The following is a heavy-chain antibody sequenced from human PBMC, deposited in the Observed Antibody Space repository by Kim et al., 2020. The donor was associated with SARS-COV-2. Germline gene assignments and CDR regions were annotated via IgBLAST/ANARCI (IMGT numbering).Heavy chain of an antibody. Sequence: SETLSLTCAVYGGSFSGYYWSWLRQPPGKGLEWIGEINHSGSTNYNPSLKSRVTISVDTSKNQFSLKLSSVTAADTAVYYCARGVGDYVWGSYRLDYWGQGTLVTVSS. J-gene: IGHJ4*02. CDR1: GGSFSGYY. D-gene: IGHD3-16*02. CDR3: ARGVGDYVWGSYRLDY. V-gene: IGHV4-34*01. CDR2: INHSGST.